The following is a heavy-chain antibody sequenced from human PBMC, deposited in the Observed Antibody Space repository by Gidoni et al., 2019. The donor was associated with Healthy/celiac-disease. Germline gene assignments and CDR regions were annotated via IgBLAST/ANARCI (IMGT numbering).Heavy chain of an antibody. CDR1: GCSIRSGSYY. Sequence: PLLVKPSQTLSLTCTFSGCSIRSGSYYWRWIRQPAGKGLEWIGRTYTSGSTNYNPSLKRRVTIAVDTSKNQFSLKLSSVTAADTAVYYCARDGIEAAGLDYWGQGTLVTVSS. CDR2: TYTSGST. D-gene: IGHD6-13*01. J-gene: IGHJ4*02. CDR3: ARDGIEAAGLDY. V-gene: IGHV4-61*02.